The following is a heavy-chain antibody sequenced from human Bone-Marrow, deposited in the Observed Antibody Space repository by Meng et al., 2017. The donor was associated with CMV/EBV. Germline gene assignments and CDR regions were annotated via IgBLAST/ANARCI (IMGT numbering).Heavy chain of an antibody. D-gene: IGHD2-2*01. CDR1: GGSISSYY. J-gene: IGHJ6*02. CDR2: IYYSGST. Sequence: GSLRLSCTVSGGSISSYYWSWIRQPPGKGLEWIGYIYYSGSTNYNPSLKSRVTISVDTSKNQFSLKLSSVTAADTAVYYCARGDGSSTSSYYYYYYGMDVWGQGTTVTGSS. CDR3: ARGDGSSTSSYYYYYYGMDV. V-gene: IGHV4-59*01.